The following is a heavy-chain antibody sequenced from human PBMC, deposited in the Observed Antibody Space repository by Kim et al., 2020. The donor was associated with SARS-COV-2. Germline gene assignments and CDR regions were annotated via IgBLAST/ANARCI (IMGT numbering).Heavy chain of an antibody. Sequence: SETLSLTCTVSGGSIRSSNYYWGWIRQPPGKGLEWIGNISYSGSTYYNPSLKSRLTISIDTSKNQFSLKLSSVTAADTAVYYCAGLLWFGELLVDYWGQG. CDR1: GGSIRSSNYY. CDR3: AGLLWFGELLVDY. D-gene: IGHD3-10*01. CDR2: ISYSGST. V-gene: IGHV4-39*01. J-gene: IGHJ4*02.